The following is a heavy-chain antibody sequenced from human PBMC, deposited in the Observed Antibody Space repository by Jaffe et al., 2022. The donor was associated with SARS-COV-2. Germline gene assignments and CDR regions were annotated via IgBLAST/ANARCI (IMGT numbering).Heavy chain of an antibody. V-gene: IGHV3-74*01. CDR2: INSDGSST. CDR1: GFTFSSYW. CDR3: ARGPPHCTNGVCSPRAPRPYGMDV. D-gene: IGHD2-8*01. Sequence: EVQLVESGGGLVQPGGSLRLSCAASGFTFSSYWMHWVRQAPGKGLVWVSRINSDGSSTSYADSVKGRFTISRDNAKNTLYLQMNSLRAEDTAVYYCARGPPHCTNGVCSPRAPRPYGMDVWGQGTTVTVSS. J-gene: IGHJ6*02.